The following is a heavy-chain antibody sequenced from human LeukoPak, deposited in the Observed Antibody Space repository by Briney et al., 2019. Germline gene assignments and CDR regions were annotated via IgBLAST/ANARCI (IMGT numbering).Heavy chain of an antibody. Sequence: SETLSLTCTVSGGSISSSSHYWGWIRQPPGKGLEWIGSIYHSGSTYYNPSLKSRVTISVDTSKNQFSLKLSSVTAADTAVYYCARTMVYYYYMDVWGKGTTVTISS. D-gene: IGHD4/OR15-4a*01. V-gene: IGHV4-39*07. J-gene: IGHJ6*03. CDR2: IYHSGST. CDR3: ARTMVYYYYMDV. CDR1: GGSISSSSHY.